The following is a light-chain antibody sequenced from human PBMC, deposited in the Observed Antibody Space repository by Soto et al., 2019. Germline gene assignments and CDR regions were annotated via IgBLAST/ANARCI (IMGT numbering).Light chain of an antibody. Sequence: DIQMTQSPSSLSASVGDRVTITCRASQSISSYLNWYQQKPGKAPKLLIYAASSLQSGVPSRFSGSGSGTDFTLTISSLQPEDFATYYCQQSYSTPLTFGGLPKVEIX. CDR2: AAS. J-gene: IGKJ4*01. V-gene: IGKV1-39*01. CDR3: QQSYSTPLT. CDR1: QSISSY.